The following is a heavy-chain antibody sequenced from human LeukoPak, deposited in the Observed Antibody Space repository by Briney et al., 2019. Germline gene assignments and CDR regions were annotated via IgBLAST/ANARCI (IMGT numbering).Heavy chain of an antibody. CDR1: GYTFTGYY. D-gene: IGHD5-18*01. CDR2: INPNSGGT. Sequence: ASVKVSCKASGYTFTGYYMHWVRQAPGQGLEWMGWINPNSGGTNYAQKFQGRVTMTRDTSISTAYMELSRLRSDDTAVYYCARDPFEYSYGSGGYWGQGTLVTVSS. V-gene: IGHV1-2*02. CDR3: ARDPFEYSYGSGGY. J-gene: IGHJ4*02.